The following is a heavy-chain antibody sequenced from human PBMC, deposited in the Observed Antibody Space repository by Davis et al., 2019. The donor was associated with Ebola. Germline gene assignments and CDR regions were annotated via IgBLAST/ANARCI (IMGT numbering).Heavy chain of an antibody. CDR2: ISFDGRNK. V-gene: IGHV3-30*03. CDR1: GFTPSGFTFSNYG. J-gene: IGHJ5*02. Sequence: GGSLRLSCEASGFTPSGFTFSNYGIHWARQAPGEGLEWVAFISFDGRNKYYADSVRGRFTISRDNSENTLYLHMNSLTAEDTAIYYCARGNYDSSGFWGYWFDPWGQGQLVTVSS. CDR3: ARGNYDSSGFWGYWFDP. D-gene: IGHD3-22*01.